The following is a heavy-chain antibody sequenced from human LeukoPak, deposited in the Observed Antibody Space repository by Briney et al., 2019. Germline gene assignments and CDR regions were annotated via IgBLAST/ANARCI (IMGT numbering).Heavy chain of an antibody. V-gene: IGHV1-69*01. D-gene: IGHD3-3*01. J-gene: IGHJ3*02. CDR3: ARALRFLEWHDVFDI. CDR2: IIPIFGTA. CDR1: GGTFSSYA. Sequence: GASVKVSCKASGGTFSSYAISWVRQAPGQGLEWVGGIIPIFGTANNAQKFQGRVTITADESTSTAYMELSSLRSEDTAVYYCARALRFLEWHDVFDIWGQGTMVTVSS.